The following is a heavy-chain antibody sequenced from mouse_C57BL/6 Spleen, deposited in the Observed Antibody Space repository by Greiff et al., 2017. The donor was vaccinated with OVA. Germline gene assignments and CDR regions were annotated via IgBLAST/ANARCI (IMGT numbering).Heavy chain of an antibody. Sequence: QVQLQQPGAELVKPGASVKMSCKASGYTFTSYWITWVKQRPGQGLEWIGDIYPGSGSTNYNEKFKSKATLTVDTSSSTACMQLSSLTSEDSAVYYCARHRYGSSYGWYFDVWGTGTTVTVSS. D-gene: IGHD1-1*01. V-gene: IGHV1-55*01. J-gene: IGHJ1*03. CDR1: GYTFTSYW. CDR2: IYPGSGST. CDR3: ARHRYGSSYGWYFDV.